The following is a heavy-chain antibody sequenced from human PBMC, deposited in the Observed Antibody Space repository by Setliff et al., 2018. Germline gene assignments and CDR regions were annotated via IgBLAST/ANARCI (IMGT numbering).Heavy chain of an antibody. J-gene: IGHJ4*02. CDR3: ARVEEFYYDRSGFPLDY. CDR2: LYHSGST. V-gene: IGHV4-38-2*01. D-gene: IGHD3-22*01. CDR1: GYPISSGYY. Sequence: SETLSLTCAVSGYPISSGYYWGWIRQPPGKGLQWIGTLYHSGSTYYNPSLKSRVTISVDTSKNQFSLKLSSVTAADTAVYYCARVEEFYYDRSGFPLDYWGQGTLVTVSS.